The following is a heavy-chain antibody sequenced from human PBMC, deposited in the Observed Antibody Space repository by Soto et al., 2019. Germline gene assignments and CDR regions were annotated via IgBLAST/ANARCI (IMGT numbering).Heavy chain of an antibody. D-gene: IGHD2-8*02. CDR1: GGSINYYY. Sequence: SETLSLTCTVSGGSINYYYWSWIRQPPGKGLEWIGYIYYSGSTNYNPSLKSRVTISVDTSKNQFSLKLSSLTAADTAVHYCARVLLALEGSGEVGYYFDYWGQGTLVTVSS. CDR3: ARVLLALEGSGEVGYYFDY. J-gene: IGHJ4*02. CDR2: IYYSGST. V-gene: IGHV4-59*03.